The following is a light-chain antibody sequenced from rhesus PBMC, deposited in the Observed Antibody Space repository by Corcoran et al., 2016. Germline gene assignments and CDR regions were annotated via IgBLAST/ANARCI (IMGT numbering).Light chain of an antibody. J-gene: IGLJ1*01. CDR2: EVS. CDR3: SSDSSSNTYI. V-gene: IGLV2-13*03. Sequence: QAAPTQSPSVSGSPGQSFTFSCSGTSSDIGGYNRVSWYQHHPGTAPKLIVYEVSKRPSGVSDRFSGSKSDNTASLTISGLQTEDAADYYCSSDSSSNTYIFGTGTRLTVL. CDR1: SSDIGGYNR.